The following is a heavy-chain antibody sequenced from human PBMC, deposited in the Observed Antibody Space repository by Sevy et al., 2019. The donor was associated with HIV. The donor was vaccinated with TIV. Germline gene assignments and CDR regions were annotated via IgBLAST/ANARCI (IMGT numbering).Heavy chain of an antibody. D-gene: IGHD1-26*01. CDR3: ARDRDGELDY. Sequence: GGSLRLSCAASGFTFSGYWMNWVRQAPGKGLEWVAHIKQYGNEKNYVDSVKGRFTISRDNAKNSLFLQMNSLRAEDTAVYYCARDRDGELDYRGQGTLVTVSS. J-gene: IGHJ4*02. CDR1: GFTFSGYW. V-gene: IGHV3-7*01. CDR2: IKQYGNEK.